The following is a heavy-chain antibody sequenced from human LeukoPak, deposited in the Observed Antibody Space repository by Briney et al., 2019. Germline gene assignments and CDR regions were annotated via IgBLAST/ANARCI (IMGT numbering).Heavy chain of an antibody. CDR2: VYYSGST. V-gene: IGHV4-61*08. D-gene: IGHD3-16*01. J-gene: IGHJ4*02. CDR3: TRGAGWLIDY. CDR1: GGSISSGDYY. Sequence: NPSQTLSLTCTVSGGSISSGDYYWSWIRQPPGKGLEWIGYVYYSGSTKYNPSLKSRVTISLDTSKNQFSLKLNSMTTADTAVYYCTRGAGWLIDYWGQGILVTVSS.